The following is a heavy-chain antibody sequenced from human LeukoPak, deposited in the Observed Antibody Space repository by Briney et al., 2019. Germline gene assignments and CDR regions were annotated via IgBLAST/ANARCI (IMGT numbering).Heavy chain of an antibody. V-gene: IGHV3-23*01. Sequence: GGSLRLSCAASGLTFSSYAMSWVRQVPGKGLEWVSGISGSGGSTYYADSVKGRFTISRDNSKNTLYLQMNSLRAEDTAVYYCGKNRYSGSLSPFDIWGQGTMVTVSS. J-gene: IGHJ3*02. CDR2: ISGSGGST. D-gene: IGHD1-26*01. CDR1: GLTFSSYA. CDR3: GKNRYSGSLSPFDI.